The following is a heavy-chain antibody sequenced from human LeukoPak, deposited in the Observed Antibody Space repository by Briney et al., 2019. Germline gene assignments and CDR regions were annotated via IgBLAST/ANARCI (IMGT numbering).Heavy chain of an antibody. D-gene: IGHD4/OR15-4a*01. V-gene: IGHV3-23*01. CDR3: AKKGIYGGNYAFDY. J-gene: IGHJ4*02. CDR2: ISGSGGST. CDR1: GFTFSSYA. Sequence: GGSLRLSCAASGFTFSSYAMSWVRQAPGKGLEWVSAISGSGGSTYYADSVKGRFTISRDNSKNTLYLQMNSLRAEDAAVYYCAKKGIYGGNYAFDYWGQGTLVTVSS.